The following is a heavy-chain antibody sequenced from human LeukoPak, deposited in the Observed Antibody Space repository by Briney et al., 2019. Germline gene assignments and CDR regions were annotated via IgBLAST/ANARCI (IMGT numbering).Heavy chain of an antibody. CDR2: ISGSGGST. V-gene: IGHV3-23*01. CDR3: AKERRITMIVVVVTGDDY. J-gene: IGHJ4*02. CDR1: GFTFSSYA. Sequence: RAGGSLRLSCAASGFTFSSYAMSWVGQAPGKGLEWVSAISGSGGSTYYADSVKGRFTISRDNSKNTLYLQMNSLRAEDTAVYYCAKERRITMIVVVVTGDDYWGQGTLVTVSS. D-gene: IGHD3-22*01.